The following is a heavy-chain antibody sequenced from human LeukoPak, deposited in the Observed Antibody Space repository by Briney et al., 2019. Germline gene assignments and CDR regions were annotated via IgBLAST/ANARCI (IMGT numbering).Heavy chain of an antibody. CDR1: GYTFTSYD. V-gene: IGHV1-8*01. J-gene: IGHJ4*02. CDR2: MNTSSGDT. D-gene: IGHD3-10*01. Sequence: ASVKVSCRASGYTFTSYDINWVRQATGQGLEWMGWMNTSSGDTGYAQRFQGRVTMTRNTSISTAYMELSSLRSEDTAVYYCVRGGGVMNYGSGSYYAYFDYWGQGTLVTVSS. CDR3: VRGGGVMNYGSGSYYAYFDY.